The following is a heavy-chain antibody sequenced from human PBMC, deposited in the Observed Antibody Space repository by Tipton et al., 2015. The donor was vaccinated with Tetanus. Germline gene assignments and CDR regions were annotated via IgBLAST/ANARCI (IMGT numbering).Heavy chain of an antibody. CDR3: ARDRGDYIYYGMDV. CDR1: GYTFTGYY. D-gene: IGHD3-22*01. Sequence: QLVQSGAELKKPGASVKVSCTASGYTFTGYYMYWVRQAPGQGLERVGRIDPNSGDTIYAQNFQGRVTMTRDTSISTVYMELRRLRSDGTAVYYCARDRGDYIYYGMDVWGPGTTVTVSS. V-gene: IGHV1-2*06. J-gene: IGHJ6*02. CDR2: IDPNSGDT.